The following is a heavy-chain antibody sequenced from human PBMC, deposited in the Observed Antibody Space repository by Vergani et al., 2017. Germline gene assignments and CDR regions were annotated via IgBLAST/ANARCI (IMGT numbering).Heavy chain of an antibody. V-gene: IGHV3-74*01. CDR1: GFTFSSYW. Sequence: EVQLVESGGGLVQPGGSLRLSCAASGFTFSSYWMHWVRQAPGKGLVWVSRINSDGSSTSYADSVKGRFTISRDNAKNTLYLQMNSLRAEDTAVYYCARAGYYDSSGYSHYYYNMDVWGKGTTVTVSS. D-gene: IGHD3-22*01. CDR3: ARAGYYDSSGYSHYYYNMDV. CDR2: INSDGSST. J-gene: IGHJ6*03.